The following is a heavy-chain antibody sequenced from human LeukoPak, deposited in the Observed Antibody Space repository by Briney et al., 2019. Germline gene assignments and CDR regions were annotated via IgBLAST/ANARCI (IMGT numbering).Heavy chain of an antibody. J-gene: IGHJ4*02. CDR1: EFTFGSYW. CDR2: IKEDGSEK. V-gene: IGHV3-7*01. CDR3: ARDPSSLRDSFDY. Sequence: GGSLRLSCAASEFTFGSYWMNWVRQVPGKGLEWVANIKEDGSEKYYVDSAKGRFTISRDNAKNSLFLQMNSLRAEDTAVYYCARDPSSLRDSFDYWGQGTLVTVSS.